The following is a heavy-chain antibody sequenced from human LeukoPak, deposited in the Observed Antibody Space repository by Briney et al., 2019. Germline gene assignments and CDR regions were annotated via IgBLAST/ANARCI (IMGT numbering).Heavy chain of an antibody. Sequence: SETQSLTCTVSGASIRSDTYYWAWIRQPPGRGLEWIGSIYYSGSTSYNPSLKSRVTISVDTSKNQFSLRLSSVTAADTAVYFCARQSRYYGSGSQFDNWGQGTLVTVSS. V-gene: IGHV4-39*01. J-gene: IGHJ4*02. D-gene: IGHD3-10*01. CDR1: GASIRSDTYY. CDR2: IYYSGST. CDR3: ARQSRYYGSGSQFDN.